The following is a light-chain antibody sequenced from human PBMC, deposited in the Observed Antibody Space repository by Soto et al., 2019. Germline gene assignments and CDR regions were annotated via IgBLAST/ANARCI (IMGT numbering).Light chain of an antibody. J-gene: IGLJ1*01. CDR1: SSDVGAYNF. CDR2: EVT. V-gene: IGLV2-14*01. Sequence: QSALTQPASVSGSPGQSITISCTGSSSDVGAYNFVSWYQHHPGRAPKLILYEVTTRTSGVSSRFSGSKSGNTASLTISGLQADDEATYYCSSYTSTNTPYVFGTGTKVTVL. CDR3: SSYTSTNTPYV.